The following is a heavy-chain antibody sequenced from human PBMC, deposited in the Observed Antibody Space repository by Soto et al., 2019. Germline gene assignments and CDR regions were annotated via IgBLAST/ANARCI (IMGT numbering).Heavy chain of an antibody. J-gene: IGHJ5*02. CDR2: ISYDGSNK. V-gene: IGHV3-30-3*01. D-gene: IGHD6-19*01. Sequence: QVQLVESGGGVVQPGRSLRLSCAASGFTFSSYAMHWVRQAPGKGLEWVAVISYDGSNKYYADSVKGRFTISRDNSKNTLYLQMNSRRAEDTAVYYCATATSGVAVAGTFLVGPWGQGTLVTVSS. CDR3: ATATSGVAVAGTFLVGP. CDR1: GFTFSSYA.